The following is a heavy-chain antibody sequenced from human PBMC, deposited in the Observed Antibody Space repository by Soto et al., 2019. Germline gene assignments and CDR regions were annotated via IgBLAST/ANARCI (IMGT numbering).Heavy chain of an antibody. CDR3: GRVVEGATRHTDFYS. J-gene: IGHJ5*01. V-gene: IGHV4-39*01. CDR2: VYYSGGA. D-gene: IGHD2-21*01. Sequence: SETLSLTCAVSGVSIHNSHSFWGWIRQPPGKGLEFIANVYYSGGAHYNPSFKSRVTISVDTATNQVSLRMSSVTAADTAVYFCGRVVEGATRHTDFYSWGHGTLVTVSS. CDR1: GVSIHNSHSF.